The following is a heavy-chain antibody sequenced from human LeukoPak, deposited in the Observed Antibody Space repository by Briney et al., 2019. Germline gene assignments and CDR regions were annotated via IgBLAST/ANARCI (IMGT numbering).Heavy chain of an antibody. CDR3: AKPTPYYGDHGANY. J-gene: IGHJ4*02. CDR2: ISGSGGST. Sequence: RGSLRLSCAASGFTFSSYAMSWVRQAPGKGLEWVSAISGSGGSTYYADSVKGRFTISRDNSKNTLYLQMNSLRAEDTAVYYCAKPTPYYGDHGANYWGQGTLLTVSS. CDR1: GFTFSSYA. V-gene: IGHV3-23*01. D-gene: IGHD4-17*01.